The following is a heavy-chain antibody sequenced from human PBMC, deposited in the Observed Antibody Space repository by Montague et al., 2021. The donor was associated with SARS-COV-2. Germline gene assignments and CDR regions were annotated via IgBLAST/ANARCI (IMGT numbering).Heavy chain of an antibody. CDR1: GGSISSGSY. Sequence: SETLSLTCTVSGGSISSGSYWGWIRQPPGKGLEWIGSIYFTGKTYYHPSLKSRVTISIDTSKNHFSLRLSSVTAADSAVFYCARWGLNNAFDIWGLGTMITISS. CDR3: ARWGLNNAFDI. CDR2: IYFTGKT. D-gene: IGHD1/OR15-1a*01. J-gene: IGHJ3*02. V-gene: IGHV4-39*02.